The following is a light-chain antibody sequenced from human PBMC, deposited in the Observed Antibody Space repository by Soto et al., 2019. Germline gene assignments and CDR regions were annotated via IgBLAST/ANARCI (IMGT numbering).Light chain of an antibody. CDR1: QSVLYSSNNKNY. CDR2: WAS. V-gene: IGKV4-1*01. CDR3: QQYYSIPLT. Sequence: DVVMTQSPDSLAVSLGERATINCKSSQSVLYSSNNKNYLAWYQQKPGQPPKLLIYWASTRESGVPDRFSGSGSGTDFTLTIVSLLAEDVAVYYCQQYYSIPLTFGGGTKVEI. J-gene: IGKJ4*01.